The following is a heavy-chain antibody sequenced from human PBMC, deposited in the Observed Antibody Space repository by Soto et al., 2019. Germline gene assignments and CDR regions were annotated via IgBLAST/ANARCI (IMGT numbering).Heavy chain of an antibody. CDR2: IIPIFGTP. D-gene: IGHD3-22*01. J-gene: IGHJ5*02. CDR3: ARGWDHYDSSGLLTWFDP. CDR1: GGTFTDLG. Sequence: GASVKVSCKASGGTFTDLGLHWVRQAPGQGLEWMGGIIPIFGTPNYAQKFQGRVIITADEFMSTAHMELSSLRSEDTAVYYCARGWDHYDSSGLLTWFDPWGQGTLVTVSS. V-gene: IGHV1-69*13.